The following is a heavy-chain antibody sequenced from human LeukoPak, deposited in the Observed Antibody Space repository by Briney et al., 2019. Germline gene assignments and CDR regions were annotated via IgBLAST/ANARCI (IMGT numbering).Heavy chain of an antibody. V-gene: IGHV3-11*04. J-gene: IGHJ4*02. CDR3: ARRYCSSTTCTLDY. Sequence: GGSLRLSCAASGFTFSDYYMSWIRQAPGKGLEWVSYISSTGSTIYYADSVKGRFTISRDNAKNSLYLQMNSLRAEDTAVYYSARRYCSSTTCTLDYWGQGTLVTVSS. CDR1: GFTFSDYY. D-gene: IGHD2-2*01. CDR2: ISSTGSTI.